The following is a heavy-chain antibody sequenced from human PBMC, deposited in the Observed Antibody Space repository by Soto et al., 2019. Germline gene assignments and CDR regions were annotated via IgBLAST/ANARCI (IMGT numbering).Heavy chain of an antibody. V-gene: IGHV2-70*01. D-gene: IGHD5-12*01. CDR3: ARKGGLNGGGWDGMDV. CDR2: IDWDDDK. Sequence: GSGPTLVNPTQTLTLTCTFSGFSLSTSGMCVSWIRQPPGKALEWLALIDWDDDKYYSTSLKTRLTISKDTSKNQVVLTMTNMDPVDTATYYCARKGGLNGGGWDGMDVWGQGTTVTVSS. CDR1: GFSLSTSGMC. J-gene: IGHJ6*02.